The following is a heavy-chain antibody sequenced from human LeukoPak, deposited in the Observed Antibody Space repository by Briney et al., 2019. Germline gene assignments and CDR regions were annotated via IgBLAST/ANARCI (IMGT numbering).Heavy chain of an antibody. J-gene: IGHJ4*02. CDR1: GFTFSNYA. D-gene: IGHD3-9*01. CDR2: ISGSGGST. V-gene: IGHV3-23*01. CDR3: AKDRELRYFDWLPMFDY. Sequence: PGGSLRLSCAASGFTFSNYAMSWVRQAPGKGLEWVSAISGSGGSTYYADSVKGRFTISRDNSKNTLYLQMNSLRAEDTAVYYCAKDRELRYFDWLPMFDYWGQGTLVTVSS.